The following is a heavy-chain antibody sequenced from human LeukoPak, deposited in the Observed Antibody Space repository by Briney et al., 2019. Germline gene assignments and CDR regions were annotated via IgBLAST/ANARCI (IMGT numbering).Heavy chain of an antibody. CDR3: AKEDFWSGPDLLYLDY. CDR2: ISRSGGST. D-gene: IGHD3-3*01. Sequence: GGSLTLSCAASGFTFSSYAMSWVRQAPGKGLEWISAISRSGGSTYYADSVKGRFTISRDNSKNTLYMQMNSLRAEDAAVYYCAKEDFWSGPDLLYLDYWGQGTLVTVSS. V-gene: IGHV3-23*01. J-gene: IGHJ4*02. CDR1: GFTFSSYA.